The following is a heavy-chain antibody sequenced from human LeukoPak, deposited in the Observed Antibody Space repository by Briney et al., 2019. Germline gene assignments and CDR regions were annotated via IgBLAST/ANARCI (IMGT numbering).Heavy chain of an antibody. D-gene: IGHD2-2*01. CDR2: ISYDGSNK. Sequence: GGSLRLSCAASGFTFSSYAMSWVRQAPGKGLEWVAVISYDGSNKYYADSVKGRFTISRDNSKNTLYLQMNSLRAEDTAVYYCARVRTVVPAASAFDIWGQGTMVTVSS. V-gene: IGHV3-30-3*01. J-gene: IGHJ3*02. CDR1: GFTFSSYA. CDR3: ARVRTVVPAASAFDI.